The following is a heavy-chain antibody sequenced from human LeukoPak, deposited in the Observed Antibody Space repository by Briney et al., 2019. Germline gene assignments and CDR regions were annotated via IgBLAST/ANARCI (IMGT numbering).Heavy chain of an antibody. J-gene: IGHJ6*02. V-gene: IGHV3-23*01. D-gene: IGHD3-10*01. CDR1: GFTFSSYA. CDR3: AKVLDKPMVRGVGCMDV. CDR2: ISGSGGST. Sequence: GGSLRLSCAASGFTFSSYAMSWVRQAPGKGLEWVSAISGSGGSTYYADSVKGRFTISRDNSKNTLYLQMNSLRAEDTAVYYCAKVLDKPMVRGVGCMDVWGQGTTVTVSS.